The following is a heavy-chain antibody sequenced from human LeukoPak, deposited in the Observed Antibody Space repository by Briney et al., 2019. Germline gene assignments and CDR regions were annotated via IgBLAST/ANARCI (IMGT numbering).Heavy chain of an antibody. V-gene: IGHV1-69*04. D-gene: IGHD2-15*01. Sequence: EASVKVSCTASGGTFSSYAISWVRQAPGQGLEWMGRIIPILGIANYAQKFQGRVTITADKSTSTAYMGLSSLRSEDTAVYYCASLVAATTDFDYWGQGTLVTVSS. CDR3: ASLVAATTDFDY. CDR2: IIPILGIA. CDR1: GGTFSSYA. J-gene: IGHJ4*02.